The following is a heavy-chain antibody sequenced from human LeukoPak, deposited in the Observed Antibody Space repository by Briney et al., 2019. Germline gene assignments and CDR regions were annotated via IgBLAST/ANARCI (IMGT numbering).Heavy chain of an antibody. J-gene: IGHJ6*03. CDR2: ISYDGSNK. CDR1: GFTFSSYA. V-gene: IGHV3-30-3*01. Sequence: GGSLRLSCAASGFTFSSYAMHWVRQAPGKGLEWVAVISYDGSNKYYADSVKGRFTISRDNSKNTLYLQMNSLRAEDTAVYYCARVGTIFGVVAYMDVWGKGTTVTVSS. CDR3: ARVGTIFGVVAYMDV. D-gene: IGHD3-3*01.